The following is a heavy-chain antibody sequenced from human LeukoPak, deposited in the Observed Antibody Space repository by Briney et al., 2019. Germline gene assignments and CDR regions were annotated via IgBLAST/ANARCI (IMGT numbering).Heavy chain of an antibody. CDR1: GFTFINAW. CDR3: ARVLRYCSGGNCYSGGLGYMDV. CDR2: ISRSGSTK. D-gene: IGHD2-15*01. V-gene: IGHV3-11*01. Sequence: GGSLRLSCAASGFTFINAWMAWIRQAPGKGLEWVSSISRSGSTKYYADSVKGRFTISRDNAKNSLFLQMNSLRAEDTAVYYCARVLRYCSGGNCYSGGLGYMDVWGKGTTATISS. J-gene: IGHJ6*03.